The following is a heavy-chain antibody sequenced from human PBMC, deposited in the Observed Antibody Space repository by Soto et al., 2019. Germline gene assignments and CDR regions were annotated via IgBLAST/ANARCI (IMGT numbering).Heavy chain of an antibody. J-gene: IGHJ3*02. V-gene: IGHV3-21*04. CDR2: ISTGGSI. D-gene: IGHD4-17*01. CDR3: AKERDYGEATDAFDI. Sequence: PGGSLRLSCAAFGFSFSSSSMNWVRQAPGKGLEWVSSISTGGSIGYADSVKGRFTISRDNAKNSLYLQMNSLRAEDTALYYCAKERDYGEATDAFDIWGQGTMVTVSS. CDR1: GFSFSSSS.